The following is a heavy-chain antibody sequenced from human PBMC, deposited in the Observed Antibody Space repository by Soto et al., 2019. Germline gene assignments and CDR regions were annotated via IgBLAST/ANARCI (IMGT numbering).Heavy chain of an antibody. D-gene: IGHD6-19*01. Sequence: GASVKVSCKASGGTFSSYAISWVRQAPGQGLEWMGGITPIFGTANYAQKFQGRVTITADESTSTAYMELSSLRSEDTAVYYCASPAGYSSGWSRRGFDPWGQGTLVTVSS. J-gene: IGHJ5*02. CDR2: ITPIFGTA. CDR3: ASPAGYSSGWSRRGFDP. CDR1: GGTFSSYA. V-gene: IGHV1-69*13.